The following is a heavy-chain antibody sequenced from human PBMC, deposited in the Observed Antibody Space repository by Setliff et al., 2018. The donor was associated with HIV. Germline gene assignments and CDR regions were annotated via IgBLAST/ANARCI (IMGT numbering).Heavy chain of an antibody. D-gene: IGHD3-22*01. Sequence: ASVKVSCKTSGYSFSSHPIHWVRQAPGQRPEWMGWIKTGNGDTQYSQKFRDRVTITRDTSADTVYMELSSLRSEDTAVYYCARDRCDSVKCYLYNWFDPWGQGTLVPVSS. CDR1: GYSFSSHP. J-gene: IGHJ5*02. V-gene: IGHV1-3*04. CDR2: IKTGNGDT. CDR3: ARDRCDSVKCYLYNWFDP.